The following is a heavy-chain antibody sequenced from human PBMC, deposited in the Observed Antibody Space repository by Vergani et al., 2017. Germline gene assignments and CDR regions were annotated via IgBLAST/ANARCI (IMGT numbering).Heavy chain of an antibody. V-gene: IGHV4-4*02. J-gene: IGHJ4*02. CDR3: ARTGPRRILGYCSGGSCAAY. Sequence: QVQLQESGPGLVKPSGTLSLTCAVSGGSISSSNWWSWVRQPPGKGLEWIGEIYYSGSTYYNPSLKSRVTISVDTSKNQFSLKLSSVTAADTAVYYCARTGPRRILGYCSGGSCAAYWGQGTLVTVSS. CDR2: IYYSGST. D-gene: IGHD2-15*01. CDR1: GGSISSSNW.